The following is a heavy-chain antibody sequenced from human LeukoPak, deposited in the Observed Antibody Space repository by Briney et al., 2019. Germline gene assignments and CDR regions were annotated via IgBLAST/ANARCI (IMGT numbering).Heavy chain of an antibody. J-gene: IGHJ6*03. CDR3: AKGPRYNWNHYYMDV. D-gene: IGHD1-20*01. Sequence: SVKVSCKASGGTFSKYAISWVRQAPGQGLEWVGAIIPIFRTAKYAQKFQGRVTITADESTSTAYVDLSSLRSEDTAVYYCAKGPRYNWNHYYMDVWGKGTPVTVSS. CDR1: GGTFSKYA. CDR2: IIPIFRTA. V-gene: IGHV1-69*13.